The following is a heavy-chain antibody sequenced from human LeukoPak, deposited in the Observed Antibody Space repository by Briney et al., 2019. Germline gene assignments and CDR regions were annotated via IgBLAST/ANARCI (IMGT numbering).Heavy chain of an antibody. CDR3: ARDRYSSGWYYFDY. CDR1: GGSFGGYY. Sequence: SETLSLTCAVYGGSFGGYYWGWIRQPPGKGLEWIGEINHSGSTNYNPSLKSRVTISVDTSKNQFSLKLSSVTAADTAVYYCARDRYSSGWYYFDYWGQGTLVTVSS. CDR2: INHSGST. V-gene: IGHV4-34*01. D-gene: IGHD6-19*01. J-gene: IGHJ4*02.